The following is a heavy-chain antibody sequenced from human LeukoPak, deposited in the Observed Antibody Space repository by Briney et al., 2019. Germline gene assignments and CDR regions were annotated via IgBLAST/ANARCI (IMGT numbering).Heavy chain of an antibody. D-gene: IGHD6-25*01. CDR2: INTNSGGT. J-gene: IGHJ3*02. Sequence: GASVKVSCKASGYTFTGYYMHWVRQPPGQGLEWMGWINTNSGGTNYAQKFQGRVTMTRDTSISTAYMELSRRTSDDTAVYYCASPAATYDAFDIWGQGTMVSVSS. CDR1: GYTFTGYY. V-gene: IGHV1-2*02. CDR3: ASPAATYDAFDI.